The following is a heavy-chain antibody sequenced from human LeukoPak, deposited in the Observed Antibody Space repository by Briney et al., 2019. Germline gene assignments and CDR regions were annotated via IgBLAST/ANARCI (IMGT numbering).Heavy chain of an antibody. Sequence: PSETLSLTCAVYGGSFSGYYWSWIRQPAGKGLEWIGRIYTSGSTNCNPSLKSRVTMSVDTSKNQFSLKLSSVTAADPAVYYCARDLEWPDYGDYARWYFDLWGRGTLVTVSS. J-gene: IGHJ2*01. V-gene: IGHV4-4*07. CDR1: GGSFSGYY. D-gene: IGHD4-17*01. CDR2: IYTSGST. CDR3: ARDLEWPDYGDYARWYFDL.